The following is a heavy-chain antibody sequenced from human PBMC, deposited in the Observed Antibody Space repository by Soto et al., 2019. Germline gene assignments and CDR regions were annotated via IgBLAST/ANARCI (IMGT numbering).Heavy chain of an antibody. CDR1: GYTFTVYY. Sequence: GVSVEVSCKASGYTFTVYYMHWVRQAPGQGLEWMGWINPNSGGTNYAQKFQGWVTMTRDTSISTAYMELSRLRSDDTAVYYCASGREGIHYDSSGYSVFAYWGQGTLVTVSS. J-gene: IGHJ4*02. D-gene: IGHD3-22*01. CDR2: INPNSGGT. CDR3: ASGREGIHYDSSGYSVFAY. V-gene: IGHV1-2*04.